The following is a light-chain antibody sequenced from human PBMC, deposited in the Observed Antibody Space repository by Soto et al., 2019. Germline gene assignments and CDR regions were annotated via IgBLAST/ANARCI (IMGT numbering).Light chain of an antibody. CDR2: GAS. Sequence: EIVLTQSPGSLSLSPGERGTLSCRASQSVDSSFFAWYQQKPDQAPRLLIYGASNRATGIPDRFSGSGSGTDFPVTISKLEPEDFAVYYCQQYVSSVTFGQGPKVEIK. CDR1: QSVDSSF. CDR3: QQYVSSVT. J-gene: IGKJ1*01. V-gene: IGKV3-20*01.